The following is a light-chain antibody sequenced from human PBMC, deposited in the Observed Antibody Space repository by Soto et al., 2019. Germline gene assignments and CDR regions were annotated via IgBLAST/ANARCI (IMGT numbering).Light chain of an antibody. CDR2: DAS. CDR1: QSINTY. Sequence: ENVLTQSPATLSLSPGEGATLYFRASQSINTYLAWYQQKPGQAPRLLIYDASKRATGIPARFSGSGSGTNFTLTISSLEPEDFAVYYCQQRRSWQVTFGQGTRLEIK. CDR3: QQRRSWQVT. V-gene: IGKV3D-11*02. J-gene: IGKJ5*01.